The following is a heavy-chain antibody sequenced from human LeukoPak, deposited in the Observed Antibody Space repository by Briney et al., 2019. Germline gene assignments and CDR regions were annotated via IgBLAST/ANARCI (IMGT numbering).Heavy chain of an antibody. Sequence: PSETLSLTCTVSGGSISSYYWSWIRQPPGKGLEWIGYIYYSGSTDYNPSLKSRVTISVDTSKDQFSLKLSSVTAADTAVYYCARHRVTYYYDSSGYSFDYWGQGTLVTVSS. CDR2: IYYSGST. CDR1: GGSISSYY. V-gene: IGHV4-59*08. CDR3: ARHRVTYYYDSSGYSFDY. J-gene: IGHJ4*02. D-gene: IGHD3-22*01.